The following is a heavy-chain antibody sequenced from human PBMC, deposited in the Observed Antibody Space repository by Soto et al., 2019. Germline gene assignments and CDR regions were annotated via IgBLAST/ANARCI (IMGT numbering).Heavy chain of an antibody. V-gene: IGHV4-30-2*02. CDR1: GGSISSGGYS. J-gene: IGHJ4*02. CDR3: ARRYGGNFDY. Sequence: SETLSLTCAVSGGSISSGGYSWSWIRQPPGKGLEWIGYTYHSGSTYYNPSLKSRVTISVDTSKNQFSLKLSSVTAADTAVYYCARRYGGNFDYWGQGTLVTVLL. CDR2: TYHSGST. D-gene: IGHD1-26*01.